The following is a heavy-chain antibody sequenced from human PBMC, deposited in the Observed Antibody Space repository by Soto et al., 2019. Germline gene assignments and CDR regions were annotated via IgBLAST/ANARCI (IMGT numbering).Heavy chain of an antibody. D-gene: IGHD1-26*01. CDR2: ITRTDST. V-gene: IGHV3-23*01. CDR3: AKALVGEVGATDY. J-gene: IGHJ4*02. Sequence: GGSLRLSCTAPGFTFSNYAMSWVRQAPGKGLEWVSAITRTDSTYYADSVKGRFTISRDNSRNTLHLQMNSLGAEDAALYYCAKALVGEVGATDYWGQGTLVTVSS. CDR1: GFTFSNYA.